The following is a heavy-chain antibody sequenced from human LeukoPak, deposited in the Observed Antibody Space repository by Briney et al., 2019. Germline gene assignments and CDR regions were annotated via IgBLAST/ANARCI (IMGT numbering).Heavy chain of an antibody. D-gene: IGHD3-9*01. CDR1: GFTVSSNY. CDR3: AREDILTGFDY. CDR2: IYSGGST. V-gene: IGHV3-53*01. J-gene: IGHJ4*02. Sequence: GGSLRLSCAASGFTVSSNYMSWGRQAPGKGLEWVSVIYSGGSTYYADSVKGRFTISRDNSKNTLYLQMNSLRAEDTAVYYCAREDILTGFDYWGQGTLVTVSS.